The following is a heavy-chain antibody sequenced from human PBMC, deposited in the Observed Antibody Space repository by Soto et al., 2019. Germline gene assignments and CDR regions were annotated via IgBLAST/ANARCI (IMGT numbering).Heavy chain of an antibody. CDR3: AREEYYYGSGAFFDY. V-gene: IGHV1-46*01. J-gene: IGHJ4*02. CDR2: INPSGGST. CDR1: GYTFTSYY. Sequence: ASVKVSCKASGYTFTSYYMHWVRQAPGQGLEWMGIINPSGGSTNYAQKFQGRVTITADKSTSTAYMELSSLRSEDTAVYYCAREEYYYGSGAFFDYWGQGTLVTVSS. D-gene: IGHD3-10*01.